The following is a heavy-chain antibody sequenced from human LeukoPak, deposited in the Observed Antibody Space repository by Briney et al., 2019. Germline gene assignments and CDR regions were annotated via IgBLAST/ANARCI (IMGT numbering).Heavy chain of an antibody. CDR2: INSDGSST. CDR3: AKDSGSYYFDY. D-gene: IGHD1-26*01. CDR1: GFTFSSYW. J-gene: IGHJ4*02. V-gene: IGHV3-74*01. Sequence: PGGSLRLSCAASGFTFSSYWMHWVRHPPGKGLVWVSRINSDGSSTSYADSVKGRFTISRDNAKNTLYLQMNSLRAEDTAVYYCAKDSGSYYFDYWGQGTLVTVSS.